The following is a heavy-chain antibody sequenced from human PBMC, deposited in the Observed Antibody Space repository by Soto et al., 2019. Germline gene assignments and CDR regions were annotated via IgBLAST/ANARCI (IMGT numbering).Heavy chain of an antibody. Sequence: QVQLVESGGGVVQPGRSLRLSCAASGFSFRSYAMHWVRQAPGKGLVWVAVMSYDGSDKDYADSVKGRFTISRDNSKNTLYLQMSSLRAENTAVYYCARARLDTPALEYWGQGTLVTVSS. CDR2: MSYDGSDK. CDR3: ARARLDTPALEY. D-gene: IGHD2-2*01. J-gene: IGHJ4*02. V-gene: IGHV3-30-3*01. CDR1: GFSFRSYA.